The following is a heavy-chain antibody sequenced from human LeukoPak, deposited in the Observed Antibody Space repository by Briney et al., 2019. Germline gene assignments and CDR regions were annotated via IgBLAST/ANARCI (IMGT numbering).Heavy chain of an antibody. CDR3: ARDQATNYYDSIGYYPY. D-gene: IGHD3-22*01. CDR1: GFTFSSYW. Sequence: PGGSLRLSCAASGFTFSSYWMHWVRQAPGKGLVWVSRISSDGSSTSYADSVKGRFTISRDNAKNTLYLQMNSLRAEDTAVYYCARDQATNYYDSIGYYPYWGQGTLVTVSS. V-gene: IGHV3-74*01. J-gene: IGHJ4*02. CDR2: ISSDGSST.